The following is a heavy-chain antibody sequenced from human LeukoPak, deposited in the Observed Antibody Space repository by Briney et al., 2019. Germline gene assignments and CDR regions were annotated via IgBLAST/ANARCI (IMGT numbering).Heavy chain of an antibody. CDR2: IYYSGST. Sequence: SETLSLTCTVSGGSISSYYWSWIRQPPGKGLEWIGYIYYSGSTNYNPSLKSRVTISVDTSKNQFSLKLSSVTAADTAVYYCARESRKVVVPADTRPYYYYYMGVWGKGTTVTVSS. V-gene: IGHV4-59*01. CDR3: ARESRKVVVPADTRPYYYYYMGV. D-gene: IGHD2-2*01. CDR1: GGSISSYY. J-gene: IGHJ6*03.